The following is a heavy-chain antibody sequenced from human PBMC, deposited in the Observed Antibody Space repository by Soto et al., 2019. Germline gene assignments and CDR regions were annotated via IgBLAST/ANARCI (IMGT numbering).Heavy chain of an antibody. V-gene: IGHV5-51*01. D-gene: IGHD5-12*01. J-gene: IGHJ6*04. Sequence: GASVKVSCKASGYTFTGYYVHWLRQAPGQGLEWMGWINPNSGDSDTRYSPSLQGQVTISADKSISTAYLQWSSLKASDTAMYYCARRSDIALVDVWGKGTTVTVSS. CDR2: INPNSGDSDT. CDR1: GYTFTGYY. CDR3: ARRSDIALVDV.